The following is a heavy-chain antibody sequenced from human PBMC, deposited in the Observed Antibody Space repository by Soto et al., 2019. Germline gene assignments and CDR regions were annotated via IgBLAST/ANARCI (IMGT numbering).Heavy chain of an antibody. D-gene: IGHD3-10*01. CDR1: GFTFSSYG. J-gene: IGHJ4*02. Sequence: GGSLRLSCAASGFTFSSYGMHWVRQAPGKGLEWVAVISYDGSNKYYADSVKGRFTISRDNSKNTLYLQMNSLRAEDTAVYYCAKDGADLWFGELYPHYLGQGTLVTVSS. CDR3: AKDGADLWFGELYPHY. V-gene: IGHV3-30*18. CDR2: ISYDGSNK.